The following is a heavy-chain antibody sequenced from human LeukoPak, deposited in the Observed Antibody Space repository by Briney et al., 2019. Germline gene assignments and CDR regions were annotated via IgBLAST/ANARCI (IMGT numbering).Heavy chain of an antibody. CDR2: ISSSGSTI. V-gene: IGHV3-11*01. D-gene: IGHD5-12*01. Sequence: GGSLRHSCAASGFTFSDYYMSWIRQAPGRGLEWVSYISSSGSTIYYADSVKGRFTISRDNSKNTAYLQMISLRAEDTAVYYCAKDGAWLRFDDWGQGTLVTVSS. CDR1: GFTFSDYY. CDR3: AKDGAWLRFDD. J-gene: IGHJ4*02.